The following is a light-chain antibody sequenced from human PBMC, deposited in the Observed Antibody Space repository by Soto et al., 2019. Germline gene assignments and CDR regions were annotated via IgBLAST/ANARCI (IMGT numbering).Light chain of an antibody. CDR3: QQANRFPIT. J-gene: IGKJ5*01. CDR2: GAS. V-gene: IGKV1-12*01. Sequence: DIQMTQSPSSVSASVGDRVTVTCRASQGISNWLAWYQQKAGRAPKLLIPGASNLQSGVPSRFSGSRSGTDFNLTISSLQPVDFATYYCQQANRFPITFGQGTRLE. CDR1: QGISNW.